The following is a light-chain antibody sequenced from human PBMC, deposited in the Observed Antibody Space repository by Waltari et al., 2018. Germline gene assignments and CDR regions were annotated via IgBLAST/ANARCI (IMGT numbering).Light chain of an antibody. CDR2: DVS. J-gene: IGKJ4*01. V-gene: IGKV1-33*01. CDR1: QDISNF. CDR3: QQYDSLPST. Sequence: DIQLTQSPSSLSASVGDRVTITCQASQDISNFLNWYQQKPGKAPKAHIYDVSQLETGVPARVSGSGSGTEFTLIINSLQPEDIGTYYCQQYDSLPSTFGGGTKVEIQ.